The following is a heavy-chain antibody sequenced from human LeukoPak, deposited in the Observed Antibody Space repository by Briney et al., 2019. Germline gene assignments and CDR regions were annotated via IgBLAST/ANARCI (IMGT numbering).Heavy chain of an antibody. J-gene: IGHJ4*02. D-gene: IGHD3-16*02. CDR3: ARDLVHNYDYVWGCYRTDLFDY. CDR1: GFTFSSYW. V-gene: IGHV3-7*03. CDR2: IKQDGSEK. Sequence: GGSLRLSCAVSGFTFSSYWMSWVRQAPGKGLEWVANIKQDGSEKYYVDSVKGRFTISRDNAKNSLYLQMNSLRAEDTAVYYCARDLVHNYDYVWGCYRTDLFDYWGQGTLVTVSS.